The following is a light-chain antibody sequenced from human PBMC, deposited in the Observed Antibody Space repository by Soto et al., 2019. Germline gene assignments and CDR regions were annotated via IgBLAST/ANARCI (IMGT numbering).Light chain of an antibody. CDR1: SRDVGGYNY. Sequence: QSALTQPRSVSGSPGQAVTISCTGSSRDVGGYNYVSWYQQQPGKAPKLMIYDISQRPSGVPDRFSGSKSGNTASLTICGLKAEEEADYYRCSYAGRDALYVFGGGTKLTVL. J-gene: IGLJ1*01. CDR3: CSYAGRDALYV. CDR2: DIS. V-gene: IGLV2-11*01.